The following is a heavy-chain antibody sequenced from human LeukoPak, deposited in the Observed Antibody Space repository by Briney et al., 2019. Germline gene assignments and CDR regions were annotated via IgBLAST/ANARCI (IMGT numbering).Heavy chain of an antibody. V-gene: IGHV1-46*01. CDR1: GYTFTSYY. J-gene: IGHJ5*02. CDR2: INPSGGST. CDR3: ATGHYCSSTSCYPPENWFDP. D-gene: IGHD2-2*01. Sequence: SVKVSCKASGYTFTSYYMHWVRQAPGQGLEWMGIINPSGGSTSYAQKFQGRVTMTEDTSTDTAYMELSSLRSEDTAVYYCATGHYCSSTSCYPPENWFDPWGQGTLVTVSP.